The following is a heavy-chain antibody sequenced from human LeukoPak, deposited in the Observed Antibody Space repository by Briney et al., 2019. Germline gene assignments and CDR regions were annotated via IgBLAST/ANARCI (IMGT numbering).Heavy chain of an antibody. J-gene: IGHJ4*02. V-gene: IGHV1-69*13. CDR1: GGTFSSYA. D-gene: IGHD3-22*01. Sequence: SVKVSCKASGGTFSSYAISWVRQAPGQGLEWMGGIIPIFGTANYAQKFQGRVTITADESTSTAYMKLSSLRSEDTAVYYCARALYYYDSSGYYLSVTYFDYWGQGTLVTVSS. CDR2: IIPIFGTA. CDR3: ARALYYYDSSGYYLSVTYFDY.